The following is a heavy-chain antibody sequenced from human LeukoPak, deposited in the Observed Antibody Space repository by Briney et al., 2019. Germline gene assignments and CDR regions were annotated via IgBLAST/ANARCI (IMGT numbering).Heavy chain of an antibody. Sequence: GGSLRLSCATSGFSFTVYPMNWVRQAPGKGLEWISNIRTTAEGAKYAYYADSVKGRVNISRDDGKNTLSLHMNSLRDDDTAVYYCATDQRYAFDYWGQGILVTVSS. CDR1: GFSFTVYP. J-gene: IGHJ4*02. D-gene: IGHD3-9*01. V-gene: IGHV3-48*02. CDR2: IRTTAEGAKYA. CDR3: ATDQRYAFDY.